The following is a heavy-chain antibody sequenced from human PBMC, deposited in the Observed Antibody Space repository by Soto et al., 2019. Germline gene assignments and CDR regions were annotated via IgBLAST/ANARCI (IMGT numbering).Heavy chain of an antibody. CDR3: ARAGDLTYGYHDY. V-gene: IGHV3-74*01. D-gene: IGHD6-25*01. Sequence: PGGSLRLSCAASGFTFNNYWMHWVRQAPGKGLVWVSRINSDGSSTIYADSVKGRFTISRDNAKNTLSLQMNSLRAEDTAVYYCARAGDLTYGYHDYWGQGTLVTVSS. CDR1: GFTFNNYW. CDR2: INSDGSST. J-gene: IGHJ4*02.